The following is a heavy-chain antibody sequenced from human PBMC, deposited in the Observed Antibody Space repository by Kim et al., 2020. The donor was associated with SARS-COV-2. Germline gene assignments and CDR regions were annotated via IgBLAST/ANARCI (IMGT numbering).Heavy chain of an antibody. D-gene: IGHD7-27*01. V-gene: IGHV4-59*01. CDR3: ARTSGARYYFDY. CDR1: GGSISSYY. Sequence: SETLSLTCTVSGGSISSYYWSWIRQPPGKGLEWIGYIYYSGSTNYNPSLKSRVTISVDTSKNQFSLKLSSVTAADTAVYYCARTSGARYYFDYLGQGTLV. CDR2: IYYSGST. J-gene: IGHJ4*02.